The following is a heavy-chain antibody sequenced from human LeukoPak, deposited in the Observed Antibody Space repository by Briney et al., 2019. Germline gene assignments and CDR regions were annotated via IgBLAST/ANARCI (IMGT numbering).Heavy chain of an antibody. CDR2: IKQDGSEK. CDR1: GFTFGRYW. V-gene: IGHV3-7*01. J-gene: IGHJ4*02. D-gene: IGHD4-11*01. Sequence: GGSLRLSCAGSGFTFGRYWMSWVRQAPGKGLEWVANIKQDGSEKYYVDSVKGRFTISRDNAKNSLYLQMNSLRAEDTAVYYCARRMTTVTAYFDYWGQGTLVTVSS. CDR3: ARRMTTVTAYFDY.